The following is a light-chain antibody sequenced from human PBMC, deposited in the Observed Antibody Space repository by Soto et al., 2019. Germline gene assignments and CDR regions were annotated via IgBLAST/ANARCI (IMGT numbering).Light chain of an antibody. J-gene: IGLJ3*02. CDR2: GVT. CDR3: YSYAGRNIWV. V-gene: IGLV2-8*01. Sequence: QSALAQPPSASGSPGQSVTISCTGSGSDIGAYNFVSWYQQHPGKAPKLMIFGVTERPSGVPDRFSGSKSGNAASLTVSGLQADDEAVYYFYSYAGRNIWVFGGGTKVTVL. CDR1: GSDIGAYNF.